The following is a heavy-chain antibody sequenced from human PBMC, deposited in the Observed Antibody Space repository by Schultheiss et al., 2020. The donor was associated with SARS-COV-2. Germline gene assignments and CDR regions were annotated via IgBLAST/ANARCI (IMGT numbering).Heavy chain of an antibody. J-gene: IGHJ4*02. CDR3: AREARGGGSYRPFGY. V-gene: IGHV4-31*03. CDR1: GGSISSGDYY. Sequence: SETLSLTCTVSGGSISSGDYYWSWIRQHPGKGLEWIGYIYYSGSTYYNPSLKSRVTISVDTSKNQFSLKLSSVTAADTAVYYCAREARGGGSYRPFGYWGQGTLVTVSS. D-gene: IGHD1-26*01. CDR2: IYYSGST.